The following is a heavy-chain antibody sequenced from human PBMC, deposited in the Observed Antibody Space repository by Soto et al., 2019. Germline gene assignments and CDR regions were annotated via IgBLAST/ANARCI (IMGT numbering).Heavy chain of an antibody. CDR2: IKSKTDGGTT. V-gene: IGHV3-15*01. Sequence: GGSLRLSCAASGFTFSNAWMSWVRQAPGKGLEWVGRIKSKTDGGTTDYAAPVKGRFTISRDDSKNTLYLQMNSLKTEDTAVYYCTLRRGDYYYYGMDVWGQGTTVTVSS. CDR3: TLRRGDYYYYGMDV. J-gene: IGHJ6*02. D-gene: IGHD3-10*01. CDR1: GFTFSNAW.